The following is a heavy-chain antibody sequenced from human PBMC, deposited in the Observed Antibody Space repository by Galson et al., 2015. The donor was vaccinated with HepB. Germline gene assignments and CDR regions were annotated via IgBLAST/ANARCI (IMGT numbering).Heavy chain of an antibody. CDR2: ISSDSSIV. D-gene: IGHD6-19*01. CDR1: GFTFHTKS. CDR3: AKDWQWLTDY. Sequence: SLRLSCAASGFTFHTKSMHWVRQAPGKGLEWLAIISSDSSIVYYADSVRGRFTISRDNSKNTLYLQMNGLRIEDTAVYYCAKDWQWLTDYWGQGTLVTVSS. J-gene: IGHJ4*02. V-gene: IGHV3-30-3*01.